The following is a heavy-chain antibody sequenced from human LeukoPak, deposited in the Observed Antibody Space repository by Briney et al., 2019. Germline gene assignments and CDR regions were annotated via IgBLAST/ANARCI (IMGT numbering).Heavy chain of an antibody. V-gene: IGHV3-11*06. CDR3: AKGGGSGRLDY. D-gene: IGHD3-10*01. Sequence: GGSLRLSCAVSGFTFTDYYMSWIRQAPEKGLEWVSYISSSSSFTNYADSVKGRFTISRDNAKNSLYLQMNSLRAEDTAVYYCAKGGGSGRLDYWGQGTLVTVSS. CDR1: GFTFTDYY. CDR2: ISSSSSFT. J-gene: IGHJ4*02.